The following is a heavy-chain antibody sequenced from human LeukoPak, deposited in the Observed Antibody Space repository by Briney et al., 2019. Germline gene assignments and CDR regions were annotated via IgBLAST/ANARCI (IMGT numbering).Heavy chain of an antibody. V-gene: IGHV3-9*01. Sequence: PGGSLRLSCAASGFTFDDYAMHWVRQAPGKGLEWVSGISWNSGSIGYADSVKGRFTISRDNAKNSLYLQMNSLRAEDTAVYYCARDRSSTSCSDYWGQGTLVTVSS. CDR3: ARDRSSTSCSDY. J-gene: IGHJ4*02. CDR2: ISWNSGSI. D-gene: IGHD2-2*01. CDR1: GFTFDDYA.